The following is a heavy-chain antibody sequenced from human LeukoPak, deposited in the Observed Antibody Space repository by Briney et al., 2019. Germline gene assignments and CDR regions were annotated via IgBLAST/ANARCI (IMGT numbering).Heavy chain of an antibody. CDR3: ARIKVEYYDFWSGYDAFDY. CDR2: ITGSGGST. V-gene: IGHV3-23*01. D-gene: IGHD3-3*01. CDR1: GFTFSNYA. J-gene: IGHJ4*02. Sequence: PGGSLRLSCAASGFTFSNYAMNWVRQAPGKGLEWVSAITGSGGSTFYADSVKGRFTISRDNSKNTLYLQMNSLRAEDTAVYYCARIKVEYYDFWSGYDAFDYWGQGTLVTVSS.